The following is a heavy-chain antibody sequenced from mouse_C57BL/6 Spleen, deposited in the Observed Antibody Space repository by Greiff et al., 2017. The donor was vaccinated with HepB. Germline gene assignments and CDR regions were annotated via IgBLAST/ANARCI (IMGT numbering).Heavy chain of an antibody. Sequence: QLQQPGAELVRPGSSVKLSCKASGYTFTSYWMHWVKQRPIQGLEWIGNIDPSDSETHYNQKFKDKATLTVDKSSSTAYMQLSSLTSEDSAVYYCAKGNYVDYYAMDYWGQGTSVTVSS. CDR2: IDPSDSET. D-gene: IGHD2-1*01. J-gene: IGHJ4*01. V-gene: IGHV1-52*01. CDR3: AKGNYVDYYAMDY. CDR1: GYTFTSYW.